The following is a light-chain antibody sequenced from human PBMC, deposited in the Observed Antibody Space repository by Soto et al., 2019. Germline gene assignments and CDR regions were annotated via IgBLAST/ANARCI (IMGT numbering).Light chain of an antibody. J-gene: IGKJ1*01. CDR2: AVS. CDR1: HYISNY. V-gene: IGKV1-16*02. CDR3: QQYNSYPWT. Sequence: DIQMTQSPSSLSASVGDTVTITCRASHYISNYLAWFQQKPGKAPRSLMYAVSYLQSGVPSKFSGSGSGTEFNLTISSLQTEDFATYYCQQYNSYPWTFGQGTKVDLK.